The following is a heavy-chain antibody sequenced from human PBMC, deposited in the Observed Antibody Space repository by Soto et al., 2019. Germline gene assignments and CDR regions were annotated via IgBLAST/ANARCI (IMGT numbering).Heavy chain of an antibody. D-gene: IGHD3-9*01. CDR3: AKLPQYDILTGYLNYFDD. CDR2: FRGDGTGA. Sequence: PGGSLRLSCAASGFTFSSYAMSWVRQAPGKGLEWVSAFRGDGTGAHYADSVKGRFTTSRDNSKNSLYLHMNSLRAEDTAVYYCAKLPQYDILTGYLNYFDDSGQGTLVTVSS. CDR1: GFTFSSYA. J-gene: IGHJ4*02. V-gene: IGHV3-23*01.